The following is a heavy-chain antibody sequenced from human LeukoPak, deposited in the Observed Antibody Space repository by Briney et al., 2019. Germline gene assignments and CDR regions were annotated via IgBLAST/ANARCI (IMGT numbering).Heavy chain of an antibody. Sequence: SETLSLTCSVSGASISSGSYYWAWIRQPPGKGLEYLGSIYHSGTTYYNPSLKSRVTISVDTSNNQFSLKLSSVTAADTAVYYCARHDPMDVWGQGTTVTASS. V-gene: IGHV4-39*01. CDR2: IYHSGTT. CDR1: GASISSGSYY. J-gene: IGHJ6*02. CDR3: ARHDPMDV.